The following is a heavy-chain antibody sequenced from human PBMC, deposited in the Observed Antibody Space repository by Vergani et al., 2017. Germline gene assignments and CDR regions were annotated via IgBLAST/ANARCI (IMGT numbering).Heavy chain of an antibody. D-gene: IGHD2-15*01. Sequence: QVQLVQSGAEVKKPGASVKVSCKVSGYTLTELSMHWVRQAPGKGLEWMGGFDPEDGETIYAQEFQGRVTITADKSTSTAYMELSSLRSEDTAVYYCARVGIVNWFDPWGQGTLVTVSS. J-gene: IGHJ5*02. CDR3: ARVGIVNWFDP. V-gene: IGHV1-24*01. CDR2: FDPEDGET. CDR1: GYTLTELS.